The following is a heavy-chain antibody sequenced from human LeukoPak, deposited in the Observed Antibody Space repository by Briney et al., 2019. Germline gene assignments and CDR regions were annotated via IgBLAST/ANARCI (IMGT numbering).Heavy chain of an antibody. Sequence: PSETLSLTCTVTGYPISSGYYWAWIRQPPGKGLEWIGSIYHSGSTYFNPSLKSRVTISVDTSKNQFSLKLSSVTAADTAVYYCAGNYYGSGSYYSEDRYWGQGTLVTVSS. CDR2: IYHSGST. CDR3: AGNYYGSGSYYSEDRY. V-gene: IGHV4-38-2*02. D-gene: IGHD3-10*01. J-gene: IGHJ4*02. CDR1: GYPISSGYY.